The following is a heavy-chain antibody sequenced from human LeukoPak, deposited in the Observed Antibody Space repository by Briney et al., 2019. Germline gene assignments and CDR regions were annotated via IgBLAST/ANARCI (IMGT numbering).Heavy chain of an antibody. V-gene: IGHV1-18*01. CDR2: ISAYNGNT. Sequence: ASVKVSCKVSGYTLTELSMHWVRQAPGQGLEWMGWISAYNGNTNYAQKLQGRVTMTTDTSTSTAYMELRSLRSDDTAVYYCARVLRREDYWGQGTLVTVSS. CDR3: ARVLRREDY. CDR1: GYTLTELS. J-gene: IGHJ4*02.